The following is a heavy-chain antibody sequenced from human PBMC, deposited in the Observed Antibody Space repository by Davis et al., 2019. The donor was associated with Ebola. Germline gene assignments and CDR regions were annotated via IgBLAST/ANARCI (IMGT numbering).Heavy chain of an antibody. Sequence: PGGSLRLSCAASGFTFSSYGMHWVRQAPGKGLEWVAVISYDGSNKYYADSVKGRFTISRDNSKNTLYLQMNSLKTEDTAVYYCTLASGYVDYWGQGTLVTVSS. CDR2: ISYDGSNK. J-gene: IGHJ4*02. V-gene: IGHV3-30*03. CDR3: TLASGYVDY. D-gene: IGHD1-26*01. CDR1: GFTFSSYG.